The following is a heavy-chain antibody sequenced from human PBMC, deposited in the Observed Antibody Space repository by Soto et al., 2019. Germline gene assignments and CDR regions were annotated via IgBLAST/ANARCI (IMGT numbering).Heavy chain of an antibody. D-gene: IGHD3-3*01. CDR3: AHRVLRTVFGLVTTTAIYFDF. V-gene: IGHV2-5*02. J-gene: IGHJ4*02. CDR2: IYWDDDK. CDR1: GFSLTTSGVG. Sequence: QITLNESGPTVVRPTEPLTRTCRFSGFSLTTSGVGVGWIRQSPGKAPEWLALIYWDDDKRYSASLKSRLTITKDTSTNQVVLTVSDLDPTDTATYYCAHRVLRTVFGLVTTTAIYFDFWGQGTPVAVSS.